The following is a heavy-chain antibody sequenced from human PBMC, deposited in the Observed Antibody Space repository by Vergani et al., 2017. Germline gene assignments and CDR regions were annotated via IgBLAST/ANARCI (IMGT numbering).Heavy chain of an antibody. D-gene: IGHD3-3*01. Sequence: QVQLQQWGPGLVKPSETLSLTCTVSGGSISSSSYYWGWIRQPPGKGLEWIGSIYYSGSTYYNPSLKSRVTISVDTSKNQFSLKLSSVTAADTAVYYCARAYDFWSGYYRRGGFDYWGQGTLVTVSS. CDR3: ARAYDFWSGYYRRGGFDY. CDR1: GGSISSSSYY. J-gene: IGHJ4*02. CDR2: IYYSGST. V-gene: IGHV4-39*07.